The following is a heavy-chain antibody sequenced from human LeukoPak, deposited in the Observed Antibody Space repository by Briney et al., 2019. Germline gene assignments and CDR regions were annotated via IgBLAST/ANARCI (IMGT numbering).Heavy chain of an antibody. V-gene: IGHV1-2*02. J-gene: IGHJ4*02. CDR1: GYTFTSYD. CDR2: INPNSGGT. CDR3: ARDYCSGGSCYHFDY. Sequence: ASVKVSCKASGYTFTSYDINWVRQATGQGLEWMGWINPNSGGTNYAQKFQGRVTMTRDTSISTAYMELSRLRSDDTAVYYCARDYCSGGSCYHFDYWGQGTLVTVSS. D-gene: IGHD2-15*01.